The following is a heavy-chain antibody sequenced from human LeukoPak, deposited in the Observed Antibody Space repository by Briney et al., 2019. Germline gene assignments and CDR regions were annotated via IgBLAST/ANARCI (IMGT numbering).Heavy chain of an antibody. V-gene: IGHV4-39*07. CDR1: GGSISSSSYY. J-gene: IGHJ5*02. CDR3: ARGVYNWNVNWFDP. CDR2: IYYSGST. D-gene: IGHD1-20*01. Sequence: SETLSLTCTVSGGSISSSSYYWGWIRQPPGKGLEWIGSIYYSGSTNYNPSLKSRVTISVDTSKNQFSLKLSSVTAADTAVYYCARGVYNWNVNWFDPWGQGTLVTVSS.